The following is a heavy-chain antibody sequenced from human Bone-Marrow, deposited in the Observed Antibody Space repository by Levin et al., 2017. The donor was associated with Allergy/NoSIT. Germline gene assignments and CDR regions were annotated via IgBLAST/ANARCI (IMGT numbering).Heavy chain of an antibody. CDR2: IKNDGSET. D-gene: IGHD6-13*01. Sequence: GESLKISCAASGFTFSSYWMHWVRQAPGKGLGWVSRIKNDGSETNYGDSVKGRFTISRDNAKNTLYLQMNSLRDEDSAVYYCARDRNFKCASSTCYVAVDIWGRGTLVTVSS. CDR1: GFTFSSYW. J-gene: IGHJ3*02. CDR3: ARDRNFKCASSTCYVAVDI. V-gene: IGHV3-74*01.